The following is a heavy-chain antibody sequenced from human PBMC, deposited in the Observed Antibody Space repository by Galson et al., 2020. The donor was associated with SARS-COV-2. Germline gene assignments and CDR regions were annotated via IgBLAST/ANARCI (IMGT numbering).Heavy chain of an antibody. D-gene: IGHD4-17*01. J-gene: IGHJ4*02. CDR2: IHSSGNT. CDR3: ASSTATREYYFDY. CDR1: GDSISSDDFY. V-gene: IGHV4-30-4*01. Sequence: SETLSLTCTVSGDSISSDDFYWSWIRQTPGTGLEWIGDIHSSGNTYYNPSLMSRGTISVDTSKNQFSLRLSSVTAADTAVYFCASSTATREYYFDYWGRGTLVSVSS.